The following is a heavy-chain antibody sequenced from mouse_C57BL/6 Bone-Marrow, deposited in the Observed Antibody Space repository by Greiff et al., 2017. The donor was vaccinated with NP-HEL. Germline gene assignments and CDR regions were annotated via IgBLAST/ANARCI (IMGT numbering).Heavy chain of an antibody. D-gene: IGHD1-1*01. CDR2: IYPGDGDT. CDR1: GYAFSSYW. J-gene: IGHJ2*01. V-gene: IGHV1-80*01. CDR3: ARYYGSSYYFDY. Sequence: QVQLQQSGAELVKPGASVKISCKASGYAFSSYWMNWVKQRPGKGLEWIGQIYPGDGDTNYNGKFKGNATLTADKSSSTAYMQLSSLTSEDSAVYFCARYYGSSYYFDYWGQGTTLTVSS.